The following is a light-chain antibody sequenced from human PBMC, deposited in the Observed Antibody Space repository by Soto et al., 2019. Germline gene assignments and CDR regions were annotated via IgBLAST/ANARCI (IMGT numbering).Light chain of an antibody. CDR3: CSYAGSSNV. J-gene: IGLJ1*01. CDR2: EGS. V-gene: IGLV2-23*01. CDR1: SSDVGSYNL. Sequence: QSVLTQPASVSGSPGQSITISCTGTSSDVGSYNLVSWYQQHPGKAPKLMIYEGSKRPSGVSNRFSGSKSGNTASLTISGLQAEDEVDYYCCSYAGSSNVFGTGTKVTVL.